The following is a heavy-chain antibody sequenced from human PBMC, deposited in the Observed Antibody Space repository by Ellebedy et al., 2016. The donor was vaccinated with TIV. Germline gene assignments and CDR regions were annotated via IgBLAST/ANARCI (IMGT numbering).Heavy chain of an antibody. V-gene: IGHV5-51*01. J-gene: IGHJ4*02. CDR3: ARLRDALADELDY. CDR1: GYRITNHW. CDR2: IYPGDSDA. D-gene: IGHD6-19*01. Sequence: GESLKISCQTSGYRITNHWIGWVRQQPGKGLEWVGFIYPGDSDARYSPSFQGQVTISSDKSITTVYLQWRGLKASDTAMYYCARLRDALADELDYWGQGTLVTVSS.